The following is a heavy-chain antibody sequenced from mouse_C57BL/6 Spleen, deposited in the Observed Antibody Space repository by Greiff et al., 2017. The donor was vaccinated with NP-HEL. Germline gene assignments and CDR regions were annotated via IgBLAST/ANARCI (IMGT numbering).Heavy chain of an antibody. V-gene: IGHV1-26*01. Sequence: VQLQQSGPELVKPGASVKISCKASGYTFTDYYMNWVKQSHGKSLEWIGDINPNNGGTSYNQKFKGKATLTVDKSSSTAYMELRSLTSEDSAVYYCARWDYAMDYWGQGTSVTVSS. J-gene: IGHJ4*01. CDR1: GYTFTDYY. CDR3: ARWDYAMDY. CDR2: INPNNGGT.